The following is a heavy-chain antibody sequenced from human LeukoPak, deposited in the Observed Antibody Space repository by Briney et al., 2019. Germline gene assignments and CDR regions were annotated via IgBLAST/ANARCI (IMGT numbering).Heavy chain of an antibody. J-gene: IGHJ4*02. CDR3: ASGTYSNYVIY. V-gene: IGHV1-46*01. CDR1: GYTFTSYY. D-gene: IGHD4-11*01. CDR2: INPSGGST. Sequence: ASVKVSCKASGYTFTSYYMHWVRQAPGQGLEWMGIINPSGGSTSYAQKFQGRVTMTRGMSTSTVYMELSSLRSEDTAVYYCASGTYSNYVIYWGQGTLVTVSS.